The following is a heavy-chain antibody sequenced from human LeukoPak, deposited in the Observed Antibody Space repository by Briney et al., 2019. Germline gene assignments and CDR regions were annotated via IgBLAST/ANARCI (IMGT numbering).Heavy chain of an antibody. Sequence: PGGSLRLSCAASGFTFSDYYMSWIRQAPGKGLEWVSYISSSGNTIYYADSVKGRFTISRDNAKNSLYLHMNSLRAEDTAVYYCAKVVGRSSWYSTLWGQGPLVTVPS. CDR2: ISSSGNTI. D-gene: IGHD6-13*01. CDR1: GFTFSDYY. V-gene: IGHV3-11*04. J-gene: IGHJ4*02. CDR3: AKVVGRSSWYSTL.